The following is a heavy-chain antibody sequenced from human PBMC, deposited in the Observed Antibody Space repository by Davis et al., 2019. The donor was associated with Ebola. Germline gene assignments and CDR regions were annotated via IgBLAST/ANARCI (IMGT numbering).Heavy chain of an antibody. J-gene: IGHJ4*02. Sequence: MPSETLSLTCTVSGGSISSGGYYWSWIRQHPGKGLEWIGYIYYSGSTYYNPSLKSRVTISVDTFKNQFSLKLSSVTAADTAVYYCARLGKEYSSSSSELGLDYWGQGTLVTVSS. V-gene: IGHV4-31*03. D-gene: IGHD6-6*01. CDR1: GGSISSGGYY. CDR3: ARLGKEYSSSSSELGLDY. CDR2: IYYSGST.